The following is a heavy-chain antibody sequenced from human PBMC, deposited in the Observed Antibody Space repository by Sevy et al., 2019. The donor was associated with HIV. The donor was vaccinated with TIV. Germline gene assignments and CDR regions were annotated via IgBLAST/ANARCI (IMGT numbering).Heavy chain of an antibody. CDR1: GFTLSNYA. J-gene: IGHJ4*02. CDR3: AKEWTQLSDWYGELDY. Sequence: GGSLRLSCAASGFTLSNYAMSWVRQAPGKGLEWVSSISISGIKTYYADSVKGRFTISRDNSKNTLYLQMNSLRADDTAVYYCAKEWTQLSDWYGELDYWGQGSLVTVSS. CDR2: ISISGIKT. D-gene: IGHD6-19*01. V-gene: IGHV3-23*01.